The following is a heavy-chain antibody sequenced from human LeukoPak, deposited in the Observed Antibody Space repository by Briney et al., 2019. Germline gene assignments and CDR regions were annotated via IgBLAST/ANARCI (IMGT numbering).Heavy chain of an antibody. J-gene: IGHJ4*02. V-gene: IGHV4-30-4*08. CDR1: GDSISNYY. CDR3: ATYMTRDQYLDY. D-gene: IGHD4-11*01. Sequence: SETLSLTCTVSGDSISNYYWSWVRQPPGKGLEWIGFIYYSGTTYYNPSLKSRITISIDTSKNQFSLKLSSVTAADTAVYYCATYMTRDQYLDYWGQGTLVTVSS. CDR2: IYYSGTT.